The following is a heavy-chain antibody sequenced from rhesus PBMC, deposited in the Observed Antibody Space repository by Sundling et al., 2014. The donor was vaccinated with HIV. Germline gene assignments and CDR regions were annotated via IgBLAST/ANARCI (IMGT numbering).Heavy chain of an antibody. CDR2: IYGSGGSN. Sequence: QVQLQESGPGLVKPSETLSLTCAVSGGSISSGYYWNWIRQPPGKGLEWIGSIYGSGGSNYLNPSLKSRVTLSVDTSKNQFSLKLSSVTAADTAVYYCTIVVDGYRFRYWGQGVLVTVSS. J-gene: IGHJ4*01. D-gene: IGHD5-24*01. CDR3: TIVVDGYRFRY. V-gene: IGHV4-160*01. CDR1: GGSISSGYY.